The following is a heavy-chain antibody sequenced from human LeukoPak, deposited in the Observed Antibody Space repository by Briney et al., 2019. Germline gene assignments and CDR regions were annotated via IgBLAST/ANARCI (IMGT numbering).Heavy chain of an antibody. J-gene: IGHJ6*03. CDR1: GGSVNSYY. D-gene: IGHD1-26*01. Sequence: PSETLSLTCAVSGGSVNSYYWTWIRQPAGKGLEWVGRIYTDGRTWFNPSLKSRLTMSIDTSRNQFSLRLSSVTAADTALYYCARGGSYDPTHYHYYTYMDVWGKGTTVTVSS. V-gene: IGHV4-4*07. CDR3: ARGGSYDPTHYHYYTYMDV. CDR2: IYTDGRT.